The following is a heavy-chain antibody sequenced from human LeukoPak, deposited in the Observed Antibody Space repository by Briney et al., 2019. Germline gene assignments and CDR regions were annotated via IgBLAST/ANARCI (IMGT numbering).Heavy chain of an antibody. V-gene: IGHV3-30*18. Sequence: GGSLRLSCVVSGFSFSSYGMHWVRQAPGKGLEWVAVISYDGSSKYYADSVKGRFTISRDNSKNTLYLQMNSLRAEDTALYYCPKDVKYNWNYIDYWGQGALVTVSS. CDR2: ISYDGSSK. J-gene: IGHJ4*02. D-gene: IGHD1-20*01. CDR3: PKDVKYNWNYIDY. CDR1: GFSFSSYG.